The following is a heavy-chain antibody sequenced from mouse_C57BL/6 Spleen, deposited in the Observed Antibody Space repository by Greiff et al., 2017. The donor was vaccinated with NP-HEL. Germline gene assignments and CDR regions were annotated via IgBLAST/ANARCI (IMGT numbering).Heavy chain of an antibody. CDR2: IHPNSGST. CDR3: ARGANYGSSRSFDY. J-gene: IGHJ2*01. Sequence: VQLQQPGAELVKPGASVKLSCKASGYTFTSYWMHWVKQRPGQGLEWIGMIHPNSGSTNYNEKFKSKATLTVDKSSSTAYMQLSSLTSEDSAVYYCARGANYGSSRSFDYWGQGTTLTVSS. D-gene: IGHD1-1*01. CDR1: GYTFTSYW. V-gene: IGHV1-64*01.